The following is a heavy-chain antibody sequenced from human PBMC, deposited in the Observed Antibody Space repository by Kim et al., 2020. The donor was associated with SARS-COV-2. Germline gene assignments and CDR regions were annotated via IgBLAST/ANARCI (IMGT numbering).Heavy chain of an antibody. CDR1: GGTFSSYA. D-gene: IGHD6-13*01. Sequence: SVKVSCKASGGTFSSYAISWVRQAPGQGLEWMGGIIPIFGTANYAQKFQGRVTITADESTSTAYMELSSLRSEDTAVYYCARGSNIAAAHDYYYGMDVWGQGTTVTVSS. V-gene: IGHV1-69*13. J-gene: IGHJ6*02. CDR2: IIPIFGTA. CDR3: ARGSNIAAAHDYYYGMDV.